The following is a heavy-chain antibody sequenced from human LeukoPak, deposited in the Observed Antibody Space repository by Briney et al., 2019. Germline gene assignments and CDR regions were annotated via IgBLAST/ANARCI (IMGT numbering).Heavy chain of an antibody. CDR1: GGSISSGSYH. J-gene: IGHJ6*03. Sequence: PSETLSLTCTVSGGSISSGSYHWSWIRQPAGKGLEWIGRIFTSGSTKYNPSLKSRVTISVDTSKNQFSLKLSSVTAADTAVYYCAREGKITMVRGVIRYYYMDVWGKGTTVTISS. CDR2: IFTSGST. CDR3: AREGKITMVRGVIRYYYMDV. D-gene: IGHD3-10*01. V-gene: IGHV4-61*02.